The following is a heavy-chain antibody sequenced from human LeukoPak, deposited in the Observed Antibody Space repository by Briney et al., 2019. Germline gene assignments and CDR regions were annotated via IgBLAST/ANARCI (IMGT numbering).Heavy chain of an antibody. CDR3: ACRDLSSTLSLP. Sequence: GESLKISFQGFGYSFTSYWIGWVRPVPGKGMEWMGVIYPGDSRIRYNPSFQGQVTISVDKSINTAYLHWVSLKASDTAMYYCACRDLSSTLSLPWGQGTLVTVSS. V-gene: IGHV5-51*01. CDR1: GYSFTSYW. D-gene: IGHD6-13*01. J-gene: IGHJ5*02. CDR2: IYPGDSRI.